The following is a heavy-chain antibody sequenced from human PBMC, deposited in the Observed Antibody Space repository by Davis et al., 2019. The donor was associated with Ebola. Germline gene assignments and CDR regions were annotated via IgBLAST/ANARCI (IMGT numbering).Heavy chain of an antibody. J-gene: IGHJ6*02. CDR1: GGPISSYY. CDR2: IYYSGST. D-gene: IGHD6-19*01. V-gene: IGHV4-59*01. Sequence: MPGGSLRLSCTVPGGPISSYYWSWIRQPPGKGLEWIGYIYYSGSTHYNPSLKSRVTLSVDTSKNQFSLKLSSVTAADTAVYYCARDMGQQWLHGMDVRGQGTTVTVSS. CDR3: ARDMGQQWLHGMDV.